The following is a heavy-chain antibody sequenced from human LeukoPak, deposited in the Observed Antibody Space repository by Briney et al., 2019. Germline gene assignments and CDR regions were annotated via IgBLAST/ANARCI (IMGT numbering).Heavy chain of an antibody. D-gene: IGHD1-26*01. CDR1: GFTFNSYE. CDR3: ARGGSYVHY. V-gene: IGHV3-48*03. J-gene: IGHJ4*02. Sequence: GGSLRLSCAASGFTFNSYEMNWVRQAPGKGLEWVSYINSGGSAIYYADSVKGRFTISRANAKNSLYLQMNSLRADDTAVYYCARGGSYVHYWGQGTLVTVSS. CDR2: INSGGSAI.